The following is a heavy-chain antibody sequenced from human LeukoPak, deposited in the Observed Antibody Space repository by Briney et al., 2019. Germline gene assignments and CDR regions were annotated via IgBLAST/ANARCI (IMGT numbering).Heavy chain of an antibody. Sequence: GGSLRLSCAASGFTFRSYDMRWVRQAPSEWGEWVAFMVHDGSNTYYKDSVMGRFTISRDNSKNPLYLELNSLRVEDTAVYYCAKGGPYAYKYMDVWGKGSTVTVSS. CDR3: AKGGPYAYKYMDV. CDR1: GFTFRSYD. CDR2: MVHDGSNT. D-gene: IGHD1-14*01. J-gene: IGHJ6*03. V-gene: IGHV3-30*02.